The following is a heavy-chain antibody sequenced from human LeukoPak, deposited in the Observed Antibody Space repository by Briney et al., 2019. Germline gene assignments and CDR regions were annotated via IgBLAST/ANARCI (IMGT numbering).Heavy chain of an antibody. CDR3: ARASFFRGRRKDDAFDI. D-gene: IGHD3-3*02. CDR2: IGVYYGNT. Sequence: ASVKVSSKASGYTFSNYGISWVRQAPGQGLEWMGWIGVYYGNTEYAQKFQGRVIMTTDTSTSTAYMELRSLRSDDTAVYYCARASFFRGRRKDDAFDIWGQGTMVTVSS. CDR1: GYTFSNYG. V-gene: IGHV1-18*01. J-gene: IGHJ3*02.